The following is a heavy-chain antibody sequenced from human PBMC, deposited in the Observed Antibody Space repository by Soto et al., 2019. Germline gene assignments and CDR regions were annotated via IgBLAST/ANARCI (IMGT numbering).Heavy chain of an antibody. V-gene: IGHV1-46*01. CDR1: GYTFTSYY. J-gene: IGHJ3*02. D-gene: IGHD3-3*01. Sequence: GASVKVSCKASGYTFTSYYMHCVRQDPGQGLEWMGIINPSGGSTSYAQKFQGRVTMTRDTSTSTVYMELSSLRSEDTAVYYCARDRNFILRFLEWASDAFDIWGQGTMVTVSS. CDR3: ARDRNFILRFLEWASDAFDI. CDR2: INPSGGST.